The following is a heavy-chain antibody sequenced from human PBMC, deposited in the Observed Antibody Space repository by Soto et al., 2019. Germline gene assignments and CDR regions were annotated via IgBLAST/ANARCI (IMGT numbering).Heavy chain of an antibody. CDR3: AKDIVRITMVRGAQTADYYYGMDV. CDR1: GFTFSSYG. V-gene: IGHV3-30*18. CDR2: ISYDGSNK. J-gene: IGHJ6*02. D-gene: IGHD3-10*01. Sequence: GSLRLSCAASGFTFSSYGMHWVRQAPGKGLEWVAVISYDGSNKYYADSVKGRFTISRDNSKNTLYLQMNSLRAEDTAVYYCAKDIVRITMVRGAQTADYYYGMDVWGQGTTVTVSS.